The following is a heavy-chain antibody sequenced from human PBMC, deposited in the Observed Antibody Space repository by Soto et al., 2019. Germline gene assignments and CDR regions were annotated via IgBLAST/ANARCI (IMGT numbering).Heavy chain of an antibody. CDR1: GYTFTGYY. V-gene: IGHV1-2*04. CDR3: ARDRSGYAGNYYYYGMDV. J-gene: IGHJ6*02. CDR2: INPNSGGT. D-gene: IGHD5-12*01. Sequence: ASVKVSCKASGYTFTGYYMHWVRQAPGQGLEWMGWINPNSGGTNYAQKFQGWVTMTRDTSISTAYMELSRLRSDDTAVYYCARDRSGYAGNYYYYGMDVWGQGTTVTVSS.